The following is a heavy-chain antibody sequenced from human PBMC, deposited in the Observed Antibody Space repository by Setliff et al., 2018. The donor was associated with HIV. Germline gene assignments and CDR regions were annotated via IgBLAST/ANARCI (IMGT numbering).Heavy chain of an antibody. V-gene: IGHV1-69*13. CDR1: GYTFTGYY. D-gene: IGHD3-22*01. J-gene: IGHJ4*02. Sequence: SVKVSCKASGYTFTGYYVHWVRQAPGQGLEWMGEIIPIFGIPSYAQRFQDRVTITADESTNTAYMELSSLRSEDTAVYYCAIVTELDYYGGSGPTHLLFDSWGQGTLVTVSS. CDR2: IIPIFGIP. CDR3: AIVTELDYYGGSGPTHLLFDS.